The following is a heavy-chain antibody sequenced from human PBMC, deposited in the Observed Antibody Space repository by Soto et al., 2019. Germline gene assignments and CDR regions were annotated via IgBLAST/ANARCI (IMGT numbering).Heavy chain of an antibody. J-gene: IGHJ4*02. D-gene: IGHD1-26*01. CDR1: GGSISSYY. V-gene: IGHV4-59*01. Sequence: SETLSLTCTVSGGSISSYYWSWIRQPPGKGLEWIGYIYYSRSTNYNPSLKSRVTISVDTSKNQFSLKLSSVTAADTAVYYCARVKWERSLDYWGQGTLVTVSS. CDR3: ARVKWERSLDY. CDR2: IYYSRST.